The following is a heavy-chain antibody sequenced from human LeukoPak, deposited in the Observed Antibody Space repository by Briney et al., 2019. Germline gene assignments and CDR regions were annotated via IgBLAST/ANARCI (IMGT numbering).Heavy chain of an antibody. CDR1: GGTFSSYA. V-gene: IGHV1-69*06. J-gene: IGHJ4*02. CDR2: IIPIFGTA. D-gene: IGHD2-2*01. CDR3: ARTEGYCSSTSCLTPLDY. Sequence: ASVKVSCKASGGTFSSYAISWVRQAPGQGLEWMGGIIPIFGTANYAQKFQGRVTITADKSTSTAYMELSSLRSEDTAVYYCARTEGYCSSTSCLTPLDYWGQGTLVTVSS.